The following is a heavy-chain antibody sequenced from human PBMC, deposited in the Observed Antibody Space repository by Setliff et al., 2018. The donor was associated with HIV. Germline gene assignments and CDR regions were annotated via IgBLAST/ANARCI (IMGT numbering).Heavy chain of an antibody. CDR2: INHSGST. CDR3: AREITYDYVWGSFRQGAFDI. D-gene: IGHD3-16*01. J-gene: IGHJ3*02. CDR1: GGSFSEYY. Sequence: PSETLSLTCAVYGGSFSEYYWSWIRQSPGKSLEWIGEINHSGSTHYNPPLKSRATISVDTSKNQFSPRLNSVTAADTAVYYCAREITYDYVWGSFRQGAFDIWGQGTLVTVSS. V-gene: IGHV4-34*01.